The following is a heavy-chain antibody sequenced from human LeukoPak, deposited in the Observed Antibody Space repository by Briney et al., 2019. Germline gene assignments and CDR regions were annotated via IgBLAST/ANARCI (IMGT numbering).Heavy chain of an antibody. CDR2: IKQDGGEK. Sequence: GGSLRLSCAASGFTFSGYWMSWLRQAPGKGLEWVANIKQDGGEKYYVDSVKGRFTISRDNAKNSLYLQMNSLRAEDTAEYYCARDRGFGQADVWGKGTTVTVSS. CDR3: ARDRGFGQADV. CDR1: GFTFSGYW. V-gene: IGHV3-7*01. J-gene: IGHJ6*04. D-gene: IGHD3-10*01.